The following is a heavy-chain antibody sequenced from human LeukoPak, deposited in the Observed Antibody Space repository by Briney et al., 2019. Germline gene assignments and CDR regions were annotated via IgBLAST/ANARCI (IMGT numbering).Heavy chain of an antibody. Sequence: ASVKVSCKASGYTFTGYYMHWVRQAPGQGLEWMGWINPNSGGTNYAQKFQGRVTMTRDMSTSTVYMELSSLRSEDTAVYYCARNWGDNDSSGYYFAYWGQGTLVTVSS. V-gene: IGHV1-2*02. CDR2: INPNSGGT. J-gene: IGHJ4*02. CDR3: ARNWGDNDSSGYYFAY. CDR1: GYTFTGYY. D-gene: IGHD3-22*01.